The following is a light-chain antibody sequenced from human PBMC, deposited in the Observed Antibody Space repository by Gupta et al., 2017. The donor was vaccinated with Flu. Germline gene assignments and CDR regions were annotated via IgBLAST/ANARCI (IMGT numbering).Light chain of an antibody. J-gene: IGKJ4*01. CDR1: QSFISTS. CDR3: QQYGSSPLT. CDR2: AVS. V-gene: IGKV3-20*01. Sequence: LSLSPGERATLSCRASQSFISTSLAWYQQRPGQAPRLLIFAVSTRATGVPDRFSGGGSGTDFTLTISRLEPEDFAVYYCQQYGSSPLTFGGGTKVEIK.